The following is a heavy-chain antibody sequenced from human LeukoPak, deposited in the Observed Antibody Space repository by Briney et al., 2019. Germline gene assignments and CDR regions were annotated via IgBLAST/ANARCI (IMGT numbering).Heavy chain of an antibody. CDR1: GFTFSNYA. CDR2: ISYDGSNK. CDR3: ARSLDTSYYYMDV. Sequence: PGGSLRLSCAASGFTFSNYAMHWVRQAPGKGLEWVAVISYDGSNKYYADSVKGRFTISRDNSKNTLYLQMNSLRAEDTAVYYCARSLDTSYYYMDVWGKGTTVTVSS. D-gene: IGHD5-18*01. J-gene: IGHJ6*03. V-gene: IGHV3-30*01.